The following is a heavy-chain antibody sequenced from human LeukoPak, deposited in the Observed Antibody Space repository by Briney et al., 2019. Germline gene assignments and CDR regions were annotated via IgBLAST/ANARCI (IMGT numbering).Heavy chain of an antibody. J-gene: IGHJ6*02. CDR3: AKSEISSGYFRNYYYYYGMDV. CDR1: GFTFSTYG. CDR2: ISYDGSNK. D-gene: IGHD3-22*01. V-gene: IGHV3-30*18. Sequence: PGGSLRLSCAASGFTFSTYGMHWVRQAPGKGLEWVAVISYDGSNKYYADSVKGRFTISRDNSKNTLYLQMNSLRAEDTAVYYCAKSEISSGYFRNYYYYYGMDVWGQGTTVTVSS.